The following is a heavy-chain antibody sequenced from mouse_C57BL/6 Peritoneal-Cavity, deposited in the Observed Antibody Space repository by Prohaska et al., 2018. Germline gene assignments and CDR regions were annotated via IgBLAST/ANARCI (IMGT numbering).Heavy chain of an antibody. V-gene: IGHV6-3*01. J-gene: IGHJ3*01. CDR2: IRLKSDNYAT. CDR1: GFTFSNYW. Sequence: EVKLEASVGGLVQPGGSMKLSCVASGFTFSNYWMNCVRQSPEKGLEWFAQIRLKSDNYATHYAESVKGRFTISRDDSKSSVYLQMNNLRAEDTGIYYCTRFAYWGQGTLVTVSA. CDR3: TRFAY.